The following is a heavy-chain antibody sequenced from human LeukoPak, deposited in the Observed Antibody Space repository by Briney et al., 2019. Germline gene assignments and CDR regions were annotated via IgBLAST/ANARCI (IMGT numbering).Heavy chain of an antibody. D-gene: IGHD3-10*01. V-gene: IGHV3-23*01. Sequence: GGSLRLSCIASGFTVSSNYMNWVRQAPGKGLEWVSAISGSGGSTYYADSVKGRFTISRDNSKNTLYLQMNSLRAEDTAVYYCVSPGSGSYYNRYFDYWGQGTLVTVSS. CDR2: ISGSGGST. J-gene: IGHJ4*02. CDR3: VSPGSGSYYNRYFDY. CDR1: GFTVSSNY.